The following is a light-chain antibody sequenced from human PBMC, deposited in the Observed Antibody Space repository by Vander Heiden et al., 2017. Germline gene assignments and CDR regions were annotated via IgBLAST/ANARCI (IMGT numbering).Light chain of an antibody. CDR2: DDD. CDR3: QVWDSPTDHWV. Sequence: SYVLTQPPSVSVAPGQTARISCGGNNIGIRSVHWYQQKPGQAPVVVVYDDDDRPSGIPERFSGSNSGNTATLTISRVEAGDEADYYCQVWDSPTDHWVFGGGTKLTV. V-gene: IGLV3-21*02. J-gene: IGLJ3*02. CDR1: NIGIRS.